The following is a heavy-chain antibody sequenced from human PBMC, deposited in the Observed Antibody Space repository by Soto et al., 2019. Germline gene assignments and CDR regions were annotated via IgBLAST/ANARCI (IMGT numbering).Heavy chain of an antibody. CDR2: INQDGSQK. D-gene: IGHD3-10*01. CDR1: GFTFRSYW. CDR3: ARDDENGSYCDLGY. V-gene: IGHV3-7*01. Sequence: GSLRLSCGASGFTFRSYWMNWVRQAPGKGLEWVANINQDGSQKYYVDSVKGRFTISRDNSKNTLYLQMNSLRAEDTAMYYCARDDENGSYCDLGYWGQGTLVTVSS. J-gene: IGHJ4*02.